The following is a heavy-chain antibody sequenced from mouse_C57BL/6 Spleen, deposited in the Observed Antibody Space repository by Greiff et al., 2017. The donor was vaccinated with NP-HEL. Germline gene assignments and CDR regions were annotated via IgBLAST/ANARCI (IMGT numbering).Heavy chain of an antibody. V-gene: IGHV5-4*01. CDR2: ISAGGSYT. CDR3: ARETGVREGFAY. Sequence: EVKVVESGGGLVKPGGSLKLSCAASGFTFSSYAMSWVRQTPEKRLEWVATISAGGSYTYYPDNVKGRFTISRDNAKNNLYLQMSHLKSEDTAMDYCARETGVREGFAYWGQGTLVTVSA. CDR1: GFTFSSYA. J-gene: IGHJ3*01. D-gene: IGHD2-14*01.